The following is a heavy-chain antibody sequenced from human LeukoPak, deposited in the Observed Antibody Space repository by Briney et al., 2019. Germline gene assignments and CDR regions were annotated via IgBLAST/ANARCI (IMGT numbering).Heavy chain of an antibody. D-gene: IGHD6-19*01. Sequence: GGSLRLSCAASGFTFNNYAMNWVRQAPGKGLEWVSSISESGDKTDYADSVEGRFTISRDNSRNTLYLQMNSLRAEDTALYYCAKQWVDCWGQGTLVTVSS. V-gene: IGHV3-23*01. CDR1: GFTFNNYA. CDR2: ISESGDKT. J-gene: IGHJ4*02. CDR3: AKQWVDC.